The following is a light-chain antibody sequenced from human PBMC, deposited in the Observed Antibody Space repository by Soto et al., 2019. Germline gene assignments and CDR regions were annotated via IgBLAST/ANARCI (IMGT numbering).Light chain of an antibody. CDR1: QSVSNY. V-gene: IGKV3-11*01. J-gene: IGKJ2*01. CDR3: QERSAWPPYT. CDR2: DAS. Sequence: EIVLTQSPATLSVSPGERATLSCRASQSVSNYLAWYQQRPGQAPRLLIYDASSRATGIPARFSGSGSGTDFTLTISSLEPEDLAVYYCQERSAWPPYTFGPGTKLEIK.